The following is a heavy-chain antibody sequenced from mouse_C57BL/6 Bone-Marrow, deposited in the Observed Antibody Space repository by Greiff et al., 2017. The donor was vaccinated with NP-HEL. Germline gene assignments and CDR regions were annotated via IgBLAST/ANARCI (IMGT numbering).Heavy chain of an antibody. CDR2: LDPNSGGT. CDR1: GYTFTSYW. V-gene: IGHV1-72*01. CDR3: ARDLRYGFAY. Sequence: QVQLQQPGAELVKPGASVQPSCKASGYTFTSYWLHWVKQRPGPGLEWIGRLDPNSGGTKYNEKFKSKATLTVDKPSRTAYMQLSRLTSEDSAVYYCARDLRYGFAYWGQGTLVPVSA. D-gene: IGHD1-1*01. J-gene: IGHJ3*01.